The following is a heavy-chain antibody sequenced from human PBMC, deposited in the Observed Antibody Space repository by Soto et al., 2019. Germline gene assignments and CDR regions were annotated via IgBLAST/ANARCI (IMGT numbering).Heavy chain of an antibody. Sequence: SETLSLTCTVSGASISSGDFYWSWIRQPPGKGLEWIGYIFYSGTTSYNPSLKSRLTISVDTSKNQFSLKLRSVTAAYTAVYYCASDLFIGGWFDPWGQGTLVTVSS. V-gene: IGHV4-30-4*01. CDR3: ASDLFIGGWFDP. J-gene: IGHJ5*02. CDR1: GASISSGDFY. D-gene: IGHD3-16*01. CDR2: IFYSGTT.